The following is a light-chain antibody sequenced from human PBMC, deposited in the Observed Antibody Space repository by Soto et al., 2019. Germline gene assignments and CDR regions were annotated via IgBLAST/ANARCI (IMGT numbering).Light chain of an antibody. CDR3: CSYADSSRIYV. J-gene: IGLJ1*01. CDR1: SSDVGSYNL. CDR2: EGS. V-gene: IGLV2-23*01. Sequence: QSALTQPASVSGSPGQSITISCTGTSSDVGSYNLVSWYQQHPGKAPKLMIYEGSKRPSGISNRFSGSKCGNTASLTISGLQAEDEAEYYCCSYADSSRIYVIASGTKGTVL.